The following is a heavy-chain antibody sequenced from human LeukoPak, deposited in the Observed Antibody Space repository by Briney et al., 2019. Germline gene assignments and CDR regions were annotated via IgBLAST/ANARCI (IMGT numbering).Heavy chain of an antibody. V-gene: IGHV4-59*02. J-gene: IGHJ4*02. D-gene: IGHD2-8*01. Sequence: SETLSLTCTVSGVSVISSYWSWVRQPPGKGLEYIGFIHHSGDTKYNPSLKSRVTMSVDTSKSQFSLRLSSVTAVDSAVYYCARHNGVSYLDYWAQGTLVTVSS. CDR2: IHHSGDT. CDR1: GVSVISSY. CDR3: ARHNGVSYLDY.